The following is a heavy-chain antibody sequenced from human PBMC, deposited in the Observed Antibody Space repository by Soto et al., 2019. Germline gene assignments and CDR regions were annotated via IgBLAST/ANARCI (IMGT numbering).Heavy chain of an antibody. D-gene: IGHD2-2*02. CDR2: ISYSGGST. Sequence: PGGSLRLSCAASGFTFSSYAMSWVRQAPGKGLEWVSVISYSGGSTYYADSVKGRFTISRDNSKNTLYLQMNSLRAEDTAVYYCAKEGDCRSTSCYIDHWGQGALLTVSS. CDR3: AKEGDCRSTSCYIDH. J-gene: IGHJ4*02. V-gene: IGHV3-23*01. CDR1: GFTFSSYA.